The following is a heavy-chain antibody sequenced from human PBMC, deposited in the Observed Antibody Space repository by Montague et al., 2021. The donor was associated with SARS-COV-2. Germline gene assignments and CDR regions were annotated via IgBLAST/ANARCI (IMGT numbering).Heavy chain of an antibody. D-gene: IGHD3/OR15-3a*01. CDR1: DVSLSTSTW. V-gene: IGHV4-4*02. Sequence: SETLSLTCVVSDVSLSTSTWWSWVRQSPGKGLEWVGEIYLSGFTHYSPXDKSRVSISLDDSRSQFSLRLTSVTAADTAVYFCARGGLGNRGFDYWGQGTLVTVSS. J-gene: IGHJ4*02. CDR3: ARGGLGNRGFDY. CDR2: IYLSGFT.